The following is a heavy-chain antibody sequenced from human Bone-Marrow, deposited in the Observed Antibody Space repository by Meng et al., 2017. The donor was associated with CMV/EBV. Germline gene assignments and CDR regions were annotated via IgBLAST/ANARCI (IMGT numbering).Heavy chain of an antibody. J-gene: IGHJ4*02. CDR1: GGSFSGYY. CDR3: ARARPVALVPAARARYDF. D-gene: IGHD2-2*01. Sequence: SETLSLTCAVYGGSFSGYYWSWIRQPPGKGLEWIGEINHSGSTNYNPSPKSRVTISVDTSKNQFSLKLSSVTAADPAVYYCARARPVALVPAARARYDFWGQGTLVTVSS. CDR2: INHSGST. V-gene: IGHV4-34*01.